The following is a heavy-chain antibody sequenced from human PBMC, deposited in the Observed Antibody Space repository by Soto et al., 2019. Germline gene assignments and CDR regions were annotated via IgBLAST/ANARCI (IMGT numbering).Heavy chain of an antibody. CDR1: GFIFTDHY. J-gene: IGHJ3*02. D-gene: IGHD3-16*01. V-gene: IGHV3-72*01. Sequence: EVQMVESGGGLVQPGRSLRLSCAASGFIFTDHYMDWVRQAPGKGLEWVGRIRDKANSYTTEYAASVKGRFTISRDDSKNSLYLQMNSLKIEDTAVYYCARGDDYNDGVYASDIWGQGTMATVSS. CDR2: IRDKANSYTT. CDR3: ARGDDYNDGVYASDI.